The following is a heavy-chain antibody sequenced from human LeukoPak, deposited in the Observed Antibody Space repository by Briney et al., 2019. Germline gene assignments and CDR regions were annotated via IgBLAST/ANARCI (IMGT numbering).Heavy chain of an antibody. V-gene: IGHV1-18*01. D-gene: IGHD5-12*01. CDR1: GYTFSSYG. Sequence: ASVNVSCKASGYTFSSYGIAWVRPAPGQGLEWMGWISGYNGNTNYAQKLQGRVSMTTDPSTTTAYMELRSLTSDDTALYCCARSSLGTITAGPFDYWGQGTLVTVSS. CDR3: ARSSLGTITAGPFDY. J-gene: IGHJ4*02. CDR2: ISGYNGNT.